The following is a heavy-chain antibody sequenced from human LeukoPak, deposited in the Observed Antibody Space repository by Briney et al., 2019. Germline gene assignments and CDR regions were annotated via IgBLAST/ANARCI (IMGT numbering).Heavy chain of an antibody. Sequence: GGSLRLSCAASGFTFNTYAMSWVRQAPGKGLEWVSAISGSGRSTFYADSVRGRFTISRDNSKNTLYLRMNSLRAEDTAVYYCAKEGGTYCGGDCYPFHYMDVWGKGTTVTISS. V-gene: IGHV3-23*01. CDR1: GFTFNTYA. D-gene: IGHD2-21*02. J-gene: IGHJ6*03. CDR3: AKEGGTYCGGDCYPFHYMDV. CDR2: ISGSGRST.